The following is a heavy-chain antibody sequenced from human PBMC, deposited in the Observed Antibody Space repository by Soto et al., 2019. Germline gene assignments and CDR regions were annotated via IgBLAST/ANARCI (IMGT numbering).Heavy chain of an antibody. CDR3: ARLRYCSGGTCYADY. D-gene: IGHD2-15*01. J-gene: IGHJ4*02. CDR1: GYSFTTYW. V-gene: IGHV5-51*01. Sequence: GESLKLSCEGSGYSFTTYWIGWVRQMPGKGLEWMGIIYGGDSDTRYIPSFHGQVTISADKSISTAYLQWSSLKASDTAMYYCARLRYCSGGTCYADYWGQGTPVTVS. CDR2: IYGGDSDT.